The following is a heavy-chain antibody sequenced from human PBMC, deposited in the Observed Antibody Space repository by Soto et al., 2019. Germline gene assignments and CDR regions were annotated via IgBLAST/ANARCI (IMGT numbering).Heavy chain of an antibody. CDR2: INHSGST. J-gene: IGHJ6*02. Sequence: SETLSLTCAVYGGSFSGYYWSWIRQPPGEGLEWIGEINHSGSTNYNPSLKSRVTISVDTSKNQFSLKLSSVTAADTAVYYCARRHPKRITMIVVVIKALPYGMDVWGQGTTVTVSS. V-gene: IGHV4-34*01. CDR1: GGSFSGYY. D-gene: IGHD3-22*01. CDR3: ARRHPKRITMIVVVIKALPYGMDV.